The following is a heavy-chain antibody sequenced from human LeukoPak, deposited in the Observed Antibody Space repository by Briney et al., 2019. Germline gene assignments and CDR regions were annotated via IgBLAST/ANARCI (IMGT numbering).Heavy chain of an antibody. CDR2: IYYSGST. V-gene: IGHV4-39*07. J-gene: IGHJ4*02. D-gene: IGHD5-24*01. Sequence: SETLSLTCTVSGGSISSSSYYWGWIRQPPGKGLEWIGSIYYSGSTYYNPSLKSRVTISVDKSKNQFSLKLSSVTAADTAVYYCARVTRRRDGYNPVGDYWGQGTLVTVSS. CDR1: GGSISSSSYY. CDR3: ARVTRRRDGYNPVGDY.